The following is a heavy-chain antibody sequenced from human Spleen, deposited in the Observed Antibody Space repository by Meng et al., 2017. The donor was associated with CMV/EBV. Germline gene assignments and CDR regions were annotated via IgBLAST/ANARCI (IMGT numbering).Heavy chain of an antibody. J-gene: IGHJ6*02. CDR3: ARALELRTYYYGLDV. V-gene: IGHV3-21*01. D-gene: IGHD1-26*01. CDR2: ISSGRVYI. CDR1: GFTFSTYN. Sequence: GESLKISCAASGFTFSTYNMIWVRQAPGKGLEWVSSISSGRVYIYYADSVKGRFTISRDNSKNTLYLQMNSLRAEDTAVYYCARALELRTYYYGLDVWGQGATVTVSS.